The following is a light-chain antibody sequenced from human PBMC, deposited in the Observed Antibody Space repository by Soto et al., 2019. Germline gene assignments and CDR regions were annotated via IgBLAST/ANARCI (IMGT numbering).Light chain of an antibody. Sequence: QSALTQPPSAAGSPGQSVTISCTGTSSDVGGYNYVSWYQQLPGKAPKLMIYEVSKRASGVPDRFSGSKSGNTASLTVSGLQAEDEADYYCSSYAAYSILVFGGGTKLPVL. J-gene: IGLJ2*01. CDR2: EVS. CDR3: SSYAAYSILV. CDR1: SSDVGGYNY. V-gene: IGLV2-8*01.